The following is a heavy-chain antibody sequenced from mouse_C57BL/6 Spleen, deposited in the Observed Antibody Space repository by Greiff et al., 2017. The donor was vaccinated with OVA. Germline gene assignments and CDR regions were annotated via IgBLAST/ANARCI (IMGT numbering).Heavy chain of an antibody. V-gene: IGHV1-59*01. J-gene: IGHJ4*01. CDR1: GYTFTSYW. CDR3: ARGGYGRDYAMDY. Sequence: QVHVKQPGAELVRPGTSVKLSCKASGYTFTSYWMHWVKQRPGQGLEWIGVIDPSDSYTNYNQKFKGKATLTVDTSSSTAYMQLSSLTSEDSAVYYCARGGYGRDYAMDYWGQGTSVTVSS. D-gene: IGHD1-1*01. CDR2: IDPSDSYT.